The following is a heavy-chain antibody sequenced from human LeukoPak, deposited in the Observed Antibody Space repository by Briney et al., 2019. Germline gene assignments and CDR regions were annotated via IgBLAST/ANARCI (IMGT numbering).Heavy chain of an antibody. J-gene: IGHJ4*02. Sequence: GESLRLSCVGSGFTFSRCNMNWVRQAPGKGLERVSSISSSSSYIYYADSVKGRFTISRDSAQNSLFLQMNSLRAEDTAVYYRARRSGRRYEYWGQGVLVTVSP. CDR2: ISSSSSYI. D-gene: IGHD5-24*01. CDR1: GFTFSRCN. CDR3: ARRSGRRYEY. V-gene: IGHV3-21*01.